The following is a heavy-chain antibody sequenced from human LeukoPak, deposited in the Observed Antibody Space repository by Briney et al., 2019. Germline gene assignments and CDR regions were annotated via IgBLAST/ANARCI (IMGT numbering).Heavy chain of an antibody. CDR3: ARPYSSGWYGDFDY. Sequence: GGSLRLSCAASGFTFSSYAMSWVRQAPGKGLEWASAISGSGGSTYYADSVKGRFTISRDNSKNTLYLQMNSLRAEDTAVYYCARPYSSGWYGDFDYWGQGTLVTVSS. CDR1: GFTFSSYA. CDR2: ISGSGGST. D-gene: IGHD6-19*01. V-gene: IGHV3-23*01. J-gene: IGHJ4*02.